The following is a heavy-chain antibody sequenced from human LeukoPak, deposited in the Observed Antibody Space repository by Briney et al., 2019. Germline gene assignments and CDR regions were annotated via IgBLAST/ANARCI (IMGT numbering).Heavy chain of an antibody. V-gene: IGHV3-30*02. CDR2: IRYDGSNK. J-gene: IGHJ3*02. Sequence: GGSLRLSCAASGFTFSSYGMHWVRQAPGKGLEWVAFIRYDGSNKYYADSVKGRFTISRDNSKNTLYLQMNSLRAEDTAVYYCAKGGPYNWNDERYAFDIWGQGTMVTVSS. CDR1: GFTFSSYG. D-gene: IGHD1-1*01. CDR3: AKGGPYNWNDERYAFDI.